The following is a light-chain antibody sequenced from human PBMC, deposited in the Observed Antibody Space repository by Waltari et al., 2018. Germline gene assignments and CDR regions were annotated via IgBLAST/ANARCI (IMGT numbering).Light chain of an antibody. J-gene: IGLJ3*02. V-gene: IGLV1-44*01. CDR2: TTD. CDR3: AAWDDSIYGPA. CDR1: ASHIDRNV. Sequence: QSVLTQPPSASGAPGHTVAIPCSGSASHIDRNVVTSYQQFPGAAPKLLIHTTDQRPSGVPGRFSGSKSGTSASLAISGLQSEDEAHYYCAAWDDSIYGPAFGGGTKLTVL.